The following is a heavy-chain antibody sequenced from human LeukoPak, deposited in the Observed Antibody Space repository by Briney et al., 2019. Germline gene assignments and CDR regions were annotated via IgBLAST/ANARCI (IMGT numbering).Heavy chain of an antibody. CDR1: GYSISSVDF. J-gene: IGHJ4*02. Sequence: SETLSLTCAVSGYSISSVDFWGWLRRPPGKGLEWIGTIDHSGSTYYNPSLKSRVTMSVDTSKNQFSLNLSSVTAADTAFYYCARNGGYGKFDYWGQGTLVTVSS. CDR2: IDHSGST. V-gene: IGHV4-38-2*01. D-gene: IGHD1-26*01. CDR3: ARNGGYGKFDY.